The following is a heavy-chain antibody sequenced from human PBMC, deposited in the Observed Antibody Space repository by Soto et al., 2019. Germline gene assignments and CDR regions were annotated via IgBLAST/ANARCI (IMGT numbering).Heavy chain of an antibody. J-gene: IGHJ6*02. CDR3: ARDIITVIGGDIYYYFGMDV. CDR1: GGSFREYY. D-gene: IGHD3-10*01. V-gene: IGHV4-34*01. Sequence: SETLSLTCEVNGGSFREYYWSWIRQSPGKGLEWIGEINQSGTTHYNPSLKSRVRISIDKSKNQFSLNLTSVTAADTATYYCARDIITVIGGDIYYYFGMDVWVQGTTVTVSS. CDR2: INQSGTT.